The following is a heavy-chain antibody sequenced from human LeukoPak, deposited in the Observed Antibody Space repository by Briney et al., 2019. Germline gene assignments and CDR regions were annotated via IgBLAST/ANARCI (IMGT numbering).Heavy chain of an antibody. J-gene: IGHJ5*02. V-gene: IGHV4-59*08. Sequence: SETLSLTCTVSGHSISSYYWSWIRHPPGKGLEWIGCIYHTGSNNYNPSLKSRVTISVDTSKNQFSLKLTSVTAADTAVYYCARQISGYSSSWYPNWFDPWGQGTLVTVSS. CDR3: ARQISGYSSSWYPNWFDP. D-gene: IGHD6-13*01. CDR1: GHSISSYY. CDR2: IYHTGSN.